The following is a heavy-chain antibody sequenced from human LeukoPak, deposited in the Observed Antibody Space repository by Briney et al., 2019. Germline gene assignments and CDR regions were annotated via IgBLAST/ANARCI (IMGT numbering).Heavy chain of an antibody. D-gene: IGHD2-2*01. CDR2: ISYDGSNK. J-gene: IGHJ6*02. CDR1: GFTFSSYG. Sequence: GGSLRLSCAASGFTFSSYGMHWVRQALGKGLEWVAVISYDGSNKYYADSVKGRFTISRDNSKNTLYLQMNSLRAEDTAVYYCAKDLRDIVVVPAAEYGMDVWGQGTTVTVSS. V-gene: IGHV3-30*18. CDR3: AKDLRDIVVVPAAEYGMDV.